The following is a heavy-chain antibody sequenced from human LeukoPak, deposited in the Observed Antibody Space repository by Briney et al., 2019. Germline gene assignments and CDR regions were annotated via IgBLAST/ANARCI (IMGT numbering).Heavy chain of an antibody. Sequence: SETLSLTCTVSGGSTRGRYWTWIRQPPGKGLEWIGYIHYDGRTNYNPSFKSRVIISLDTSNNQFSLNLKSVTAADTAAYYCARLVNYGYSDYWRRGTLVTVSS. D-gene: IGHD3-22*01. CDR1: GGSTRGRY. V-gene: IGHV4-59*11. J-gene: IGHJ4*02. CDR2: IHYDGRT. CDR3: ARLVNYGYSDY.